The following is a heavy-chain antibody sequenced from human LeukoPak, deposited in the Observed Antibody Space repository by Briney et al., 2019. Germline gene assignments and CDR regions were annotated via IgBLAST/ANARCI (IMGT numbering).Heavy chain of an antibody. V-gene: IGHV3-74*01. D-gene: IGHD1-26*01. CDR2: INSDGSST. CDR3: ARATGSYYSLGY. Sequence: GGSLRLSCAASGFTFSSYWMHWVRQAPGKGLVWVSRINSDGSSTSYADSVKGRFTVSRDNAKNTLHLQMNSLRAVDTAVYYCARATGSYYSLGYWGQGTLVTVSS. CDR1: GFTFSSYW. J-gene: IGHJ4*02.